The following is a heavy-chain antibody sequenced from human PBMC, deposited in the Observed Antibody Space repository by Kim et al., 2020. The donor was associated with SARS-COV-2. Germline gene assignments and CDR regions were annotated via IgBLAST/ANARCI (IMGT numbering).Heavy chain of an antibody. D-gene: IGHD3-16*01. V-gene: IGHV3-7*01. Sequence: YYVKSKKGTFTISRDNAQNSLYLQMHSLRAEDTAVYYCARARGISAFDIWGQGTMVTVSS. CDR3: ARARGISAFDI. J-gene: IGHJ3*02.